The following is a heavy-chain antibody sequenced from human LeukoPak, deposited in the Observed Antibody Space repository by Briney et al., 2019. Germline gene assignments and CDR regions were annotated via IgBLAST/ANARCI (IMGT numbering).Heavy chain of an antibody. D-gene: IGHD6-19*01. Sequence: SETLSLTCTVSGDSIGSSSYYWGWIRQHPGKGLEWIGSIFYSGSTYYNPSLKSRITISLDTSKNQFSLKLRSVTAADTAVYYCARDKEWLAPFDYWGQGTLVTVSS. CDR2: IFYSGST. V-gene: IGHV4-39*07. J-gene: IGHJ4*02. CDR1: GDSIGSSSYY. CDR3: ARDKEWLAPFDY.